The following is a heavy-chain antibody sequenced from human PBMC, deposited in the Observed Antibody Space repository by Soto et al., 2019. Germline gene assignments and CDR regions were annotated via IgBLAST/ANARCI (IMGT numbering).Heavy chain of an antibody. CDR2: ISYDGSNK. Sequence: QVQLVESGGGVVQPGRSLRLSCAASGFTFSSYGMQWFRQAPGKGLEWVAVISYDGSNKYYADYVKGRITISRDNSKNTLYLQMNSLRAEDTAVYYCAKSEALWNFKREFDYWGQGTLVTVSS. V-gene: IGHV3-30*18. CDR3: AKSEALWNFKREFDY. CDR1: GFTFSSYG. J-gene: IGHJ4*02. D-gene: IGHD1-7*01.